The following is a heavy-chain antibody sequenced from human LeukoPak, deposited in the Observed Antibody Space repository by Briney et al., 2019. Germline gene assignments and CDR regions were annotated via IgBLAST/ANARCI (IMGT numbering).Heavy chain of an antibody. CDR3: AKGIAAGAMGYMDV. CDR2: IWYDGSNK. D-gene: IGHD6-25*01. J-gene: IGHJ6*03. V-gene: IGHV3-33*06. Sequence: GGSLRLSCAASGFTFSRHGMHWVRQAPGKGLEWVGVIWYDGSNKYYADSVRGRFTISRDNSKSTMYLQMNSLRVEDTAVYYCAKGIAAGAMGYMDVWGKGTTVTVSS. CDR1: GFTFSRHG.